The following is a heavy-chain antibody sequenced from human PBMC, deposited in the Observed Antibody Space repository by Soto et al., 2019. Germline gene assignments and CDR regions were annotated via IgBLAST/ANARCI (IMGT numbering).Heavy chain of an antibody. CDR1: GGSISSSSYY. CDR2: IYYSGST. CDR3: ARRGGQQLAPLDY. J-gene: IGHJ4*02. Sequence: SETLSLTCTVSGGSISSSSYYWGWIRQPPGKGLEWIGSIYYSGSTYYNPSLKSRVTISVDTSKNQFSLKLSSVTAADTAVYYCARRGGQQLAPLDYWGQGTLVTVSS. V-gene: IGHV4-39*01. D-gene: IGHD6-13*01.